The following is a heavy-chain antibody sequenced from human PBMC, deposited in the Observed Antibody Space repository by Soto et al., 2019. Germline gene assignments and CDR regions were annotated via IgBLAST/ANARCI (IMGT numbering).Heavy chain of an antibody. V-gene: IGHV4-59*01. CDR2: IYYSGST. CDR3: ARGYCSGGSCYPTDY. CDR1: GGSISSCY. J-gene: IGHJ4*02. Sequence: PSETLSLTCTVSGGSISSCYWSWIRQPPGKGLEWIGYIYYSGSTNYNPSLKSRVTISVDTSKNQFSLKLSSVTAADTAVYYCARGYCSGGSCYPTDYWGQGTLVTVSS. D-gene: IGHD2-15*01.